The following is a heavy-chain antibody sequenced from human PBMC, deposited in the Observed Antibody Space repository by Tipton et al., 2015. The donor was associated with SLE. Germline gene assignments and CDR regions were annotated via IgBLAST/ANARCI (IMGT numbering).Heavy chain of an antibody. CDR3: ARTVGDYGYFDL. Sequence: TLSLTCTVSGGSISSGGYYCSWIRQHPGKGLEWIGYIYYSGSTYYNPSLKSRVTISVDTSKNQFSLKLSSVTAADTAVYYCARTVGDYGYFDLWGRGTLVTVSS. D-gene: IGHD4-17*01. CDR2: IYYSGST. CDR1: GGSISSGGYY. V-gene: IGHV4-31*03. J-gene: IGHJ2*01.